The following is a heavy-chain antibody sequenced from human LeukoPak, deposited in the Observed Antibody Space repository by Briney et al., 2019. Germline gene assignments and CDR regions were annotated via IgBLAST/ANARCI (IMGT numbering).Heavy chain of an antibody. V-gene: IGHV5-10-1*01. J-gene: IGHJ5*02. Sequence: PGRSLKISCQGSESTFNSYSISWVRKLPGKGLEWMGRIDPSDSYTNYRPSFPGHVNISADKSISPVYLQWSSLKASDTAMYYCARGGRSGYDSNWFDPWGQGTLVTVSS. D-gene: IGHD5-12*01. CDR1: ESTFNSYS. CDR2: IDPSDSYT. CDR3: ARGGRSGYDSNWFDP.